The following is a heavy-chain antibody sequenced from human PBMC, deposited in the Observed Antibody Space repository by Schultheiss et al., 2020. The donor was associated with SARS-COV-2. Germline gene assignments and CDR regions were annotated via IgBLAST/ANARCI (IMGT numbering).Heavy chain of an antibody. CDR1: GFTFSSYG. J-gene: IGHJ6*02. V-gene: IGHV3-33*03. CDR3: ARRTRRTNYDFWSGYHYYYYYGMDV. D-gene: IGHD3-3*01. CDR2: IWYDGSNK. Sequence: GSLRLSCAASGFTFSSYGMHWVRQAPGKGLEWVAVIWYDGSNKYYVDSVKGRFTISRDNDKKSLYLQMNSLRAEDTAVYYCARRTRRTNYDFWSGYHYYYYYGMDVWGQGTTVTVSS.